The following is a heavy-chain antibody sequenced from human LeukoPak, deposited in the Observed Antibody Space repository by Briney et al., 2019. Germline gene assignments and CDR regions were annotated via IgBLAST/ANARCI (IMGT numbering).Heavy chain of an antibody. V-gene: IGHV1-8*01. CDR2: MNPNSGNT. D-gene: IGHD3-10*01. CDR3: ARGMYGSGSPFYYYGMDV. CDR1: GYTFTSYD. Sequence: GASVNVSCKASGYTFTSYDINWVRQATGQGLEWMGWMNPNSGNTGYAQKFQGRVTMTRNTSISTAYMELSSLRSEDTAVYYCARGMYGSGSPFYYYGMDVWGQGTTVTVSS. J-gene: IGHJ6*02.